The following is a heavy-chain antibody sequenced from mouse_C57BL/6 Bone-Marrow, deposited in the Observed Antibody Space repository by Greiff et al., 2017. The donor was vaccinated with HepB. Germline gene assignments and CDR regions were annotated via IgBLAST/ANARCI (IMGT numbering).Heavy chain of an antibody. J-gene: IGHJ3*01. D-gene: IGHD1-1*01. CDR3: ARNYGSSEAWFAY. Sequence: VQLQQSGPELVKPGASVKISCKASGYSFTDYNMHWVKQSNGKSLEWIGVINPNYGTTSYNQKFKGKATLTVDHSSSTAYMQLNSLTSEDSAVYYCARNYGSSEAWFAYWGQGTLVTVSA. CDR2: INPNYGTT. V-gene: IGHV1-39*01. CDR1: GYSFTDYN.